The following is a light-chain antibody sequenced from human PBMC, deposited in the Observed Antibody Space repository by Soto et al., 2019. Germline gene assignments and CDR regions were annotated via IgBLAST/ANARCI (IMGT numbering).Light chain of an antibody. CDR3: QQRSNWPPWT. CDR1: QSVTNS. Sequence: EIVLTQSPGTLSLSPGERATLSCRASQSVTNSLAWYQQKPGQAPRLLVYDASNRATGIPTRFSGSGSGTDFTLTISNLEPEDFAVYYCQQRSNWPPWTFGQGTKV. CDR2: DAS. J-gene: IGKJ1*01. V-gene: IGKV3-11*01.